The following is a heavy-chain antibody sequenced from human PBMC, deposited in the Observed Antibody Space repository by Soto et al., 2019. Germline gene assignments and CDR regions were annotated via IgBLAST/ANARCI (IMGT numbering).Heavy chain of an antibody. CDR2: IRSKAYGGTT. Sequence: PGGSLRLSCTASGFTFGDYAMSWVRQAPGKGLEWVGFIRSKAYGGTTEYAASVKGRFTISRDDSKSIAYLQMNSLKTEDTAVYYCTRAGYSSSWYPYYYCGMDVLGQGTTVTVSS. CDR3: TRAGYSSSWYPYYYCGMDV. CDR1: GFTFGDYA. V-gene: IGHV3-49*04. J-gene: IGHJ6*01. D-gene: IGHD6-13*01.